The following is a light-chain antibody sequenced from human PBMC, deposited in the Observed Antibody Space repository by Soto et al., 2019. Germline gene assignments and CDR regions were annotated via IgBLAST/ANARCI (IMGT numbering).Light chain of an antibody. Sequence: DIQVTQSPSTLSASVGDRVTITCRASQSISSWLAWYQQKPGKAPKLLIYDASSLESGVPSRFSGSGSGTEFTLTISSLQPDDFATYYCHHYNSYSEAFGQGTKVDI. CDR2: DAS. CDR1: QSISSW. J-gene: IGKJ1*01. CDR3: HHYNSYSEA. V-gene: IGKV1-5*01.